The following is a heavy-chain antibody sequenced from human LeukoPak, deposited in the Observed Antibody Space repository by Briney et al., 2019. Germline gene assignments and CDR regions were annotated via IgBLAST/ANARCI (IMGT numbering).Heavy chain of an antibody. CDR2: IYYSGST. J-gene: IGHJ4*02. V-gene: IGHV4-59*08. CDR3: VKSGGYGLIDY. CDR1: GGSISSYY. D-gene: IGHD1-26*01. Sequence: ASETLSLTCTDSGGSISSYYWSWIRQPPGKGLEWIGYIYYSGSTNYTPSLKSRVAISVDTSKNQFSLKLNSVTAADTAMYYCVKSGGYGLIDYRGQGTLVTVSS.